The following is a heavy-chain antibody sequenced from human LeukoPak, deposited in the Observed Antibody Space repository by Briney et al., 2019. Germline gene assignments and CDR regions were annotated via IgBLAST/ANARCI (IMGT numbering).Heavy chain of an antibody. J-gene: IGHJ4*02. V-gene: IGHV3-74*01. Sequence: PGGSLRLSCAASGFTFSSYWMHWVRQAPGKGLVWVSRINSDGRSTSYADSVKGRFTISRDNSKNTLYLQMNSLRAEDTAVYYCAKGGSLTAVTHFDYWGQGTLVTVSS. CDR1: GFTFSSYW. CDR3: AKGGSLTAVTHFDY. D-gene: IGHD4-17*01. CDR2: INSDGRST.